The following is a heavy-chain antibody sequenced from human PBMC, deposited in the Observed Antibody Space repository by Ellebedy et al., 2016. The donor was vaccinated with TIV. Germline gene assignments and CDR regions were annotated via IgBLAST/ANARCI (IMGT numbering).Heavy chain of an antibody. Sequence: GESLKISXAASGFTFSSYAMSWVRQAPGKGLEWVSAISGSGGSTYYADSVKGRFTISRDNSKNTLYLQMNSLRAEDTAVYYCAKLQYSSGWYPDYWGQGTLVTVSS. CDR2: ISGSGGST. CDR3: AKLQYSSGWYPDY. CDR1: GFTFSSYA. D-gene: IGHD6-19*01. J-gene: IGHJ4*02. V-gene: IGHV3-23*01.